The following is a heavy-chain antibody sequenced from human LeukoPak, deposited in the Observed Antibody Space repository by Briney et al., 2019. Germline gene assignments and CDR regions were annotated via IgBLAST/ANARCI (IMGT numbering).Heavy chain of an antibody. D-gene: IGHD2-15*01. V-gene: IGHV4-39*07. J-gene: IGHJ5*02. CDR3: ARAVVVAAKGDWFDP. Sequence: SETLSLTCTVSSDSISSSSYYWGWIRQPPGKGLEWIGTIYYSGSTYYNPSLKSRVTISVDTSKNQFSLKLSSVTAADTAVYYCARAVVVAAKGDWFDPWGQGTLVTVSS. CDR1: SDSISSSSYY. CDR2: IYYSGST.